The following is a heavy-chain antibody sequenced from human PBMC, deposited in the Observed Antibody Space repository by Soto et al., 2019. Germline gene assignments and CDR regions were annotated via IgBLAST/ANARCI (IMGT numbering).Heavy chain of an antibody. J-gene: IGHJ5*02. Sequence: ASVKVSCKASGYTFTRSGISWVRQAPGQGLEWLGWINPDNGNTNYAQHLQGRVTMTTDTSTSTAYMELRSLRSDDTAVYYCARRDYYDSSGRGYWFDPWGQGTLVTV. CDR2: INPDNGNT. CDR1: GYTFTRSG. D-gene: IGHD3-22*01. CDR3: ARRDYYDSSGRGYWFDP. V-gene: IGHV1-18*01.